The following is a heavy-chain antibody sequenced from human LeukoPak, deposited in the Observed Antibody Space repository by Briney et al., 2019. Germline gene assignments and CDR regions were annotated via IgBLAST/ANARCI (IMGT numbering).Heavy chain of an antibody. Sequence: PGGSLRLSCAASGFTVSSNYMSWVRQAPGKGLEWVSVIYSGGSTYYADSVEGRFTISRDNSKNTLYLQMNSLRAEDTAVYYCASSPGIAVAKIWGQGTMVTVSS. D-gene: IGHD6-19*01. CDR2: IYSGGST. V-gene: IGHV3-66*01. CDR3: ASSPGIAVAKI. CDR1: GFTVSSNY. J-gene: IGHJ3*02.